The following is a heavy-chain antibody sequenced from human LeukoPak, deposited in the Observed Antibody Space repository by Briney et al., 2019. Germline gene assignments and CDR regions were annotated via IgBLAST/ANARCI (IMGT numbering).Heavy chain of an antibody. D-gene: IGHD6-13*01. CDR1: GYTFTSYD. CDR2: MNPNSGNT. CDR3: ASGIRIAAAGPFDC. Sequence: ASVKVSCKASGYTFTSYDINWVRQATGQGLEWMGWMNPNSGNTGYAQKFQGRVTITADESTSTAYMELSSLRSEDTAVYYCASGIRIAAAGPFDCWGQGTLVTVSS. V-gene: IGHV1-8*03. J-gene: IGHJ4*02.